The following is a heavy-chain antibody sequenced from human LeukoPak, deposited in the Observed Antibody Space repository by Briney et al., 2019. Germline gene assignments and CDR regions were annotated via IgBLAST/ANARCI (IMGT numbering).Heavy chain of an antibody. CDR2: IYTSGST. V-gene: IGHV4-61*02. D-gene: IGHD6-19*01. Sequence: SETLSLTCTVSGGSISSGSYYWSWIRQPAGKGLEWIGRIYTSGSTNYNPSLKSRVTISVDTSKNQFSLKLSSVTAADTAVYYCARYSSGWYGGGYYYYGMDVWGQGTTVTASS. CDR1: GGSISSGSYY. J-gene: IGHJ6*02. CDR3: ARYSSGWYGGGYYYYGMDV.